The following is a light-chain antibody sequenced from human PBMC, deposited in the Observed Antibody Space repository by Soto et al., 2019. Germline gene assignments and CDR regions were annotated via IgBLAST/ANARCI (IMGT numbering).Light chain of an antibody. Sequence: QSALTQPASVSGPPGQSIAISCTGTSSDVGGYNYVSWYQQHPGKAPKLMLYEVSNRPSGVSSRFSGSKSGSTASLTISGLQAEDEGDYYCCSSTTTSTLVFGTGTKVTVL. CDR3: CSSTTTSTLV. CDR1: SSDVGGYNY. J-gene: IGLJ1*01. CDR2: EVS. V-gene: IGLV2-14*01.